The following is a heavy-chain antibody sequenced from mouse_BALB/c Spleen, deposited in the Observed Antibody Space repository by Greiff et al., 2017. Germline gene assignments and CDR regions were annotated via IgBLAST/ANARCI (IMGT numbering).Heavy chain of an antibody. D-gene: IGHD1-1*01. CDR3: AGGYYYYGSSYEGAMDY. V-gene: IGHV3-2*02. J-gene: IGHJ4*01. Sequence: EVKLQESGPGLVKPSQSLSLTCTVTGYSITSDYAWNWIRQFPGNKLEWMGYISYSGSTSYNPSLKSRISITRDTSKNQFFLQLNSVTTEDTATYYCAGGYYYYGSSYEGAMDYWGQGTSVTVSS. CDR1: GYSITSDYA. CDR2: ISYSGST.